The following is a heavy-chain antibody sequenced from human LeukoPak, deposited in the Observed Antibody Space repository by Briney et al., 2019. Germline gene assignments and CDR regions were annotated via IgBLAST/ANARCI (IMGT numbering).Heavy chain of an antibody. CDR1: GFTFSSYG. J-gene: IGHJ4*02. V-gene: IGHV3-30*18. CDR3: AKDRDKFWSGSQV. CDR2: ISYDGSNK. Sequence: GKSLRLSCAASGFTFSSYGMHWVRQAPGKGLEWVAVISYDGSNKYYADPVKGRFTISRDNSKSTLYLQMNSLRTEDTAVYYCAKDRDKFWSGSQVWGQGTLVTVSS. D-gene: IGHD3-3*01.